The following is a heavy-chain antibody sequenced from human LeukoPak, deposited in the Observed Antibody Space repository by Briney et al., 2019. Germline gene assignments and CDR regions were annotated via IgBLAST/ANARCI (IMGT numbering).Heavy chain of an antibody. CDR1: GGSISSSY. D-gene: IGHD3-22*01. CDR2: IYYSGST. CDR3: ARDRGYYDSSGYLDY. Sequence: SETLSLTCTVSGGSISSSYWSWIRQPPGKGLEWIGYIYYSGSTNYNPSLKSRVTISVDTSKNQFSLKLSSVTAADTAVYYCARDRGYYDSSGYLDYWGQGTLVTVSS. V-gene: IGHV4-59*01. J-gene: IGHJ4*02.